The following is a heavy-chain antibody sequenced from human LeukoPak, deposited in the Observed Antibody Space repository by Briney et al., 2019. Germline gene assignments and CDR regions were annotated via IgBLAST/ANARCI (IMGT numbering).Heavy chain of an antibody. CDR3: ARGSLKVNSANVYYYYMHV. J-gene: IGHJ6*03. V-gene: IGHV4-34*01. CDR1: AGSFGGYY. D-gene: IGHD2-8*01. CDR2: ILHSGST. Sequence: SETLSLTCAVDAGSFGGYYWNWIRQPHGKGREYIGEILHSGSTNYNTSLKSRITIAVDPSKNQFSLKLNSVTAADTAVYYCARGSLKVNSANVYYYYMHVWGKGTTVTVSS.